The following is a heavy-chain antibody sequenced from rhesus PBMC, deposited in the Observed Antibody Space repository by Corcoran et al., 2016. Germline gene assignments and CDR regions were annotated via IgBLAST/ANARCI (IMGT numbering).Heavy chain of an antibody. D-gene: IGHD6-19*01. CDR3: TTVDPY. CDR1: GFTFSNSW. Sequence: EVQLVESWAGLVQPGGSLRLSCAASGFTFSNSWLRWVRQAPGKGLEWVARIKRKADGETADDAASVKGRFTISRDDSKNTLYLQMNSLKTEDTAVYYCTTVDPYWGQGVLVTVSS. V-gene: IGHV3-30*02. CDR2: IKRKADGETA. J-gene: IGHJ4*01.